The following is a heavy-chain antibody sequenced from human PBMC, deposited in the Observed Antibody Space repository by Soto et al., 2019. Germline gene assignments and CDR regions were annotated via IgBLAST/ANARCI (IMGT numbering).Heavy chain of an antibody. V-gene: IGHV1-69*13. CDR2: IIPIFGTA. CDR1: GGTFSSYA. Sequence: ASVKVSCKASGGTFSSYAISWVRQAPGQGLEWMGGIIPIFGTANYAQKFQGRVTITADESTSTAYMELSSLRSEDTAVYYCARALWFGELLYYFDYWGQGTLVTVSS. D-gene: IGHD3-10*01. CDR3: ARALWFGELLYYFDY. J-gene: IGHJ4*02.